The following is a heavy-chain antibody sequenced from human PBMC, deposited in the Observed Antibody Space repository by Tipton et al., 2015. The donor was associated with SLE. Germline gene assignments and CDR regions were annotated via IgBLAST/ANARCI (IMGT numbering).Heavy chain of an antibody. Sequence: GSLRLSCAASGITFSSYAMSWVRQAPGKGLEWVSAISGSGGSTYYADSVKGRFTISRDNSKNSLYLQMNSLRAEDTAVYYCARGVGATEGDAFDIWGQGTMVTVSS. J-gene: IGHJ3*02. CDR2: ISGSGGST. CDR1: GITFSSYA. CDR3: ARGVGATEGDAFDI. D-gene: IGHD1-26*01. V-gene: IGHV3-23*01.